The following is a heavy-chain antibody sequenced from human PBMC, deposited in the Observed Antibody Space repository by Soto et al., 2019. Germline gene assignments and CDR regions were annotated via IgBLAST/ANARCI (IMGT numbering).Heavy chain of an antibody. CDR1: GGSISSYY. CDR2: IYYSGST. Sequence: SETLSLTCTVSGGSISSYYWSWIRQPPGKGLEWIGYIYYSGSTNYNPSLKSRVTISVDTSKNQFSLKLSSVTAADTAVYYCARDQYYYGSGPAESYFDYWGQGTLVTSPQ. D-gene: IGHD3-10*01. J-gene: IGHJ4*02. V-gene: IGHV4-59*01. CDR3: ARDQYYYGSGPAESYFDY.